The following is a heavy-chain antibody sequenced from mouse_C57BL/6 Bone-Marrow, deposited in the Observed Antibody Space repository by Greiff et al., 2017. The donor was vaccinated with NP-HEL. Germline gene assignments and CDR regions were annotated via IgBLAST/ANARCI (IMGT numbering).Heavy chain of an antibody. J-gene: IGHJ4*01. CDR2: ISNLAYSI. CDR3: ARHVYAMDY. V-gene: IGHV5-15*01. CDR1: GFTFSDYG. Sequence: EVKLMESGGGLVQPGGSLKLSCAASGFTFSDYGMAWVRQAPRKGPEWVAFISNLAYSIYYADTVTGRFTISRENAKNTLYLEMSSLRSEDTAMYYCARHVYAMDYWGQGTSVTDSS.